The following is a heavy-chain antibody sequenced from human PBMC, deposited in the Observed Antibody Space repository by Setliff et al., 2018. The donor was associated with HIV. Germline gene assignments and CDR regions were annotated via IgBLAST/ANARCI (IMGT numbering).Heavy chain of an antibody. Sequence: ASVKVSCKASGYTFSSYGVNWVRQAPGQGLEWMGRLSGDNGNTKYAQKFQGRVIMTTDTSTSTAYMELRSLRSDDTAVYYWVRGSISGMYYFDYWGLGTLVTVSS. CDR3: VRGSISGMYYFDY. J-gene: IGHJ4*02. CDR1: GYTFSSYG. D-gene: IGHD5-12*01. V-gene: IGHV1-18*01. CDR2: LSGDNGNT.